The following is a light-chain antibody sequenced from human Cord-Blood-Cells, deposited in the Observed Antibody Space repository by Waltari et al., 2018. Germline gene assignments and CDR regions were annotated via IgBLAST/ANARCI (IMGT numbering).Light chain of an antibody. Sequence: QSALTQPASVSGSPGQSITISCTGTSSDVGHYNLVPWYQQHPGKAPNLMIYEGSKRHSGVSNRFAGSKSGNTASLTISGLQAEDEADYYCCSYAGSSTYVFGTGTKVTVL. CDR2: EGS. V-gene: IGLV2-23*01. CDR3: CSYAGSSTYV. J-gene: IGLJ1*01. CDR1: SSDVGHYNL.